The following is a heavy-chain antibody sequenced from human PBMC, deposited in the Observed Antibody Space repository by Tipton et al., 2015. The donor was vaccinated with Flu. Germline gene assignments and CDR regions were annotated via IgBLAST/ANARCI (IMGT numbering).Heavy chain of an antibody. J-gene: IGHJ4*02. CDR2: IYYSGST. Sequence: PPEKGLEWIGYIYYSGSTNYNPSLKSRVTISVDTSKNQFSLKLTSVTAADTAVYYCATTTYFYGSGSHDYWGQGTLVTVSS. CDR3: ATTTYFYGSGSHDY. V-gene: IGHV4-59*13. D-gene: IGHD3-10*01.